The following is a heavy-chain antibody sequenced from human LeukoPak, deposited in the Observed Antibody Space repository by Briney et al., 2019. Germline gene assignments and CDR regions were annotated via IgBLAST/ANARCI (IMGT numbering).Heavy chain of an antibody. D-gene: IGHD6-13*01. V-gene: IGHV1-2*02. Sequence: ASVRVSCKASGYTFTGYYMHWVRQAPGQGLEWMGWINPNSGGTNYAQKFQGRVTMTRDTSISTAYTELSRLRSDDTAVYYCARGAAAADPVSDWVEPWGQGTLVTVSS. CDR3: ARGAAAADPVSDWVEP. CDR2: INPNSGGT. CDR1: GYTFTGYY. J-gene: IGHJ5*02.